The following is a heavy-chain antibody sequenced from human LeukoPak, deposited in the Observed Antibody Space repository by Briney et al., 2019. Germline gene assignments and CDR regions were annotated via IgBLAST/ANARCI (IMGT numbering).Heavy chain of an antibody. D-gene: IGHD4-17*01. V-gene: IGHV4-39*07. Sequence: PSETLSLTCTVSNVSMSSSSYYWGWIRQPPGKGLEWIGSIYYSGSTYYNPSLKSRVTISVDTSKNQFSLKLSSVTAADTAVYYCAAVTTLRGYYMDVWGKGTTVTVSS. J-gene: IGHJ6*03. CDR2: IYYSGST. CDR1: NVSMSSSSYY. CDR3: AAVTTLRGYYMDV.